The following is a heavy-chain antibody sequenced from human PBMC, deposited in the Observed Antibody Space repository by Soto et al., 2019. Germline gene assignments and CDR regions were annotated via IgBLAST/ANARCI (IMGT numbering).Heavy chain of an antibody. Sequence: TLSRTCTVSGGAIHIGGYYWTWVRQHPGKGLEWIGYIYHTGKTYYNPSLESRVTMSVDTSKNQFSLKLASVTAADTAVYYCSRECSSPPKWIDLWGKRTPVTVPS. V-gene: IGHV4-31*03. D-gene: IGHD2-2*01. CDR2: IYHTGKT. J-gene: IGHJ5*02. CDR1: GGAIHIGGYY. CDR3: SRECSSPPKWIDL.